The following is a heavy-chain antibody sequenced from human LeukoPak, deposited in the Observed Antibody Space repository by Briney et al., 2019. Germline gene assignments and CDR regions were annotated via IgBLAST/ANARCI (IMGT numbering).Heavy chain of an antibody. D-gene: IGHD3-22*01. J-gene: IGHJ4*02. Sequence: SETLSLTCTASGGSISSYYWSWIRQPAGKGLEWIGRIYTSGSTNYNPSLKSRVTMSVDTSKNQFSLKLSSVTAADTAVYYCASIRYYYDSSPNDYWGQGTLVTVSS. CDR2: IYTSGST. CDR1: GGSISSYY. CDR3: ASIRYYYDSSPNDY. V-gene: IGHV4-4*07.